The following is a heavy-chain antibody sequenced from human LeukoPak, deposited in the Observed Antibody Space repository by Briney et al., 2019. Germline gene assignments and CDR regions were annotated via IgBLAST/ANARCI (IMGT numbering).Heavy chain of an antibody. CDR3: ALCLGGVGPWEYFDY. J-gene: IGHJ4*02. CDR2: INSDGSST. V-gene: IGHV3-74*01. Sequence: HPGGSLRLSCAASGFTFSSYWMHWVRQAPGKGLVWVSRINSDGSSTSYADSVKGRFTISRDNAKNTLYLQMNSLRAEDTAVYYCALCLGGVGPWEYFDYWGQGTLVTVSS. CDR1: GFTFSSYW. D-gene: IGHD1-26*01.